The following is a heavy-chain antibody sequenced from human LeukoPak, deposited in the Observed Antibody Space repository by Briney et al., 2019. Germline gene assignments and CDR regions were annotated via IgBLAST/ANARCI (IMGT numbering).Heavy chain of an antibody. J-gene: IGHJ4*02. D-gene: IGHD1-26*01. CDR3: ARQGVGATDF. CDR1: GGSINSYGYY. Sequence: SETLSLTCSVSGGSINSYGYYWAWIRQPPGKRLEWIGSTFYSGSTHYNPSLQSRITISADTSKGQFSLKLSSVAAADTAVYYCARQGVGATDFWGQGSLVTVSS. V-gene: IGHV4-39*01. CDR2: TFYSGST.